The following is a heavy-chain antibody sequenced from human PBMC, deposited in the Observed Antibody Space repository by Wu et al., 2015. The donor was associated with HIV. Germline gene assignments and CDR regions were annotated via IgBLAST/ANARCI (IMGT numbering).Heavy chain of an antibody. V-gene: IGHV4-4*07. J-gene: IGHJ3*02. CDR1: GGSISSYY. CDR2: IYTSGST. Sequence: QVQLQESGPGLVKPSETLSLTCTVSGGSISSYYWSWIRQPAGKGLEWIGRIYTSGSTNYNPSLKSRVTMSVDTSKNQFSLKLSSVTAADTAVYYCARPRSYGGNSFAFDIWGQGTMVTVSS. D-gene: IGHD4-23*01. CDR3: ARPRSYGGNSFAFDI.